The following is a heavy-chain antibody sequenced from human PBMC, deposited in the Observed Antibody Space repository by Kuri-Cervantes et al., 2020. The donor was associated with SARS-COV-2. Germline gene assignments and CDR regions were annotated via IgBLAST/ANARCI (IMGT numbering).Heavy chain of an antibody. CDR3: ARVFNRRRHGSYYYYGMDV. J-gene: IGHJ6*02. D-gene: IGHD2/OR15-2a*01. Sequence: GGSLRLSCAASGFTFSSYAMHWVRQAPGKGLEWVAVISYDGSNKYYADSVKGRFTISRDNAKNSLYLQMNSLRAEDTAVYYCARVFNRRRHGSYYYYGMDVWGQGTTVTFSS. V-gene: IGHV3-30*04. CDR1: GFTFSSYA. CDR2: ISYDGSNK.